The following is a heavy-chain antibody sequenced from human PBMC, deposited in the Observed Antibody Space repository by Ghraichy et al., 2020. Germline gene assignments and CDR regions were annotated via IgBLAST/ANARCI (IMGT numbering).Heavy chain of an antibody. Sequence: SCAASGFTFSSYSMNWVRQAPGKGLEWVSYISSSSSTIYYADSVKGRFTISRDNAKNSLYLQMNSLRAEDTAVYYCARAAYDYVWGSYRYNVDYFDYWGQGTLVTVSS. CDR3: ARAAYDYVWGSYRYNVDYFDY. CDR2: ISSSSSTI. D-gene: IGHD3-16*02. CDR1: GFTFSSYS. J-gene: IGHJ4*02. V-gene: IGHV3-48*04.